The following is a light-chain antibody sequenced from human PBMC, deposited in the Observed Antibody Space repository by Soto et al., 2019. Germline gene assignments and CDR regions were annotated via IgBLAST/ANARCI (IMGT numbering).Light chain of an antibody. CDR3: QKYDSGPRT. CDR1: QAINNY. J-gene: IGKJ1*01. CDR2: GAS. Sequence: DIQMTLSPSSLSASVGHRVTITCRASQAINNYLAWYQQKPGKVPKLLIYGASTLQSGVPPRFSGSGSGTDFTLTITSLQPGDVATYYCQKYDSGPRTFGQGTKVEIK. V-gene: IGKV1-27*01.